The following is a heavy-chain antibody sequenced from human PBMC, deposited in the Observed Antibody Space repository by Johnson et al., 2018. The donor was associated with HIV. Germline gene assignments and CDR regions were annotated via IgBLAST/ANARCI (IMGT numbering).Heavy chain of an antibody. Sequence: VQLVESGGGLVQPGRSLRLSCTVSGITFDDYAMHWVRQAPGKGLEWVSGINWNGGSTGYADSVKGRCTISRDNAKNSLYLQMNSLRVADTAVYYCARDRSLWFRELWPRDAFDMWGQGTKITVSS. CDR1: GITFDDYA. J-gene: IGHJ3*02. D-gene: IGHD3-10*01. V-gene: IGHV3-20*04. CDR3: ARDRSLWFRELWPRDAFDM. CDR2: INWNGGST.